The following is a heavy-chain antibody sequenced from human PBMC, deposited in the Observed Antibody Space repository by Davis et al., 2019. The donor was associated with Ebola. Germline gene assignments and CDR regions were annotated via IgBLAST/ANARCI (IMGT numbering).Heavy chain of an antibody. CDR1: GFTFSSYW. CDR2: INSDGSST. D-gene: IGHD2-21*01. J-gene: IGHJ4*02. Sequence: GESLKISCAASGFTFSSYWMHWVRQAPGKGLVWVSRINSDGSSTSYADSVKGRFTISRDNAKNTLYLQMNSLRAEDTAVYYCAKSTSAPVMFDSWGQGTLVTVSS. CDR3: AKSTSAPVMFDS. V-gene: IGHV3-74*01.